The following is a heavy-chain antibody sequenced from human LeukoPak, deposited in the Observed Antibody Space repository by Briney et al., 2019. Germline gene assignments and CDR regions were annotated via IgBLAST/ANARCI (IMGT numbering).Heavy chain of an antibody. Sequence: GGSLRLSCAASGFTFSSYWMSWVRQAPGKGLEWVANIKQDGSEKYYVDSVKGRFTISRDNSKNMLYLHMNSLGTEDTAVYSCAREHFAATGTGWFDPWGQGTLVTVSS. J-gene: IGHJ5*02. CDR3: AREHFAATGTGWFDP. D-gene: IGHD6-13*01. CDR1: GFTFSSYW. CDR2: IKQDGSEK. V-gene: IGHV3-7*01.